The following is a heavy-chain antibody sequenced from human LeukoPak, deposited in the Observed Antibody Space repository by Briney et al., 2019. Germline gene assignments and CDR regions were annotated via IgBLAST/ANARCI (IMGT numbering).Heavy chain of an antibody. J-gene: IGHJ4*02. CDR3: ARSLLWFGESPDFDY. D-gene: IGHD3-10*01. CDR1: GFTFSSYG. Sequence: GGSLRLSCAASGFTFSSYGMHWVRQAPGKGLEWVAVISYDGSNKYYADSVKGRFTISRDNSKNTLYLQMNSLRAEDTAVYYCARSLLWFGESPDFDYWGQGTLVTVSS. CDR2: ISYDGSNK. V-gene: IGHV3-30*03.